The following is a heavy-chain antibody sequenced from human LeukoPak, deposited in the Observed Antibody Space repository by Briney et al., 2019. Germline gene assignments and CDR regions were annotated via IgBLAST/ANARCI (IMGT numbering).Heavy chain of an antibody. Sequence: SETLSLTCTVSGYSISSGYYWGWIRQPPGKGLEWIGSIYHSGRTFYNPSLKSRVTISVDTSQNQFSLEMNSVTAAHTAVYYCARLGLLLWFGEPLYNWFDPWGQGTLVTVSS. CDR2: IYHSGRT. J-gene: IGHJ5*02. V-gene: IGHV4-38-2*02. D-gene: IGHD3-10*01. CDR3: ARLGLLLWFGEPLYNWFDP. CDR1: GYSISSGYY.